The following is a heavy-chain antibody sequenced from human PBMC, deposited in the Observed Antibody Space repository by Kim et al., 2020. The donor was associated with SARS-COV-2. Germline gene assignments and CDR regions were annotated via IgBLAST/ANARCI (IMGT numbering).Heavy chain of an antibody. CDR2: IYYSGST. V-gene: IGHV4-59*01. CDR3: ARGTPLYGSGIPYYFDY. J-gene: IGHJ4*02. Sequence: SETLSLTCTVSGGSISSYYWSWIRQPPGKGLEWIGYIYYSGSTNYNPSLKSRVTISVDTSKNQFSLKLSSVTAADTAVYYCARGTPLYGSGIPYYFDYWGQGTLVTVSS. CDR1: GGSISSYY. D-gene: IGHD3-10*01.